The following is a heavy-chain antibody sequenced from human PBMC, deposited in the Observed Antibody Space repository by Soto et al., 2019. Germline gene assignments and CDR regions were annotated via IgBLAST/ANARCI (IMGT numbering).Heavy chain of an antibody. Sequence: QVQLQESGPGLVKPSQTLSLTCAVSGGSISSGDYYWGWIRQSPGKGLEWIGNIYYSGSTYYNPSLKSRVTRSVDTSKNQFSLKLSSVTAADTALYYCVRGYSYGASAWPPGEWGQGTLVTVSS. CDR3: VRGYSYGASAWPPGE. V-gene: IGHV4-30-4*01. J-gene: IGHJ4*02. CDR2: IYYSGST. CDR1: GGSISSGDYY. D-gene: IGHD3-10*01.